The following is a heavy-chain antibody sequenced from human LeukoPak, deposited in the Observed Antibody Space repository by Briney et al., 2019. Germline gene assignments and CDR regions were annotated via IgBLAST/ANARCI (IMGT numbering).Heavy chain of an antibody. CDR1: GFTFSSYA. CDR3: AKAEWLLRRTLYYFDY. CDR2: ISGSGGST. D-gene: IGHD3-22*01. J-gene: IGHJ4*02. Sequence: GGSLRLSCAASGFTFSSYAMSWVRQAPGKGLEWVSAISGSGGSTYYADSVKGRFTISRDNSKNTLYLQMNSLRAEDTAVYYCAKAEWLLRRTLYYFDYWSQGTLVTVSS. V-gene: IGHV3-23*01.